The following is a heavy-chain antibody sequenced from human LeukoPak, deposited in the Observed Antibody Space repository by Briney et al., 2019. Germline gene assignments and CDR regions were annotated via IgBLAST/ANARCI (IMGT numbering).Heavy chain of an antibody. D-gene: IGHD6-19*01. J-gene: IGHJ5*02. CDR1: GDSVSSNTAA. Sequence: SQILSLTCAISGDSVSSNTAAWNWIRQSPSKGLEWLGRTCYRSKWYNDYAVSVKSRITITADTSKNHFSLQLNSVTPEDTAMYYCARSLAVAGRNWFDPWGQGTLVTVSS. CDR2: TCYRSKWYN. V-gene: IGHV6-1*01. CDR3: ARSLAVAGRNWFDP.